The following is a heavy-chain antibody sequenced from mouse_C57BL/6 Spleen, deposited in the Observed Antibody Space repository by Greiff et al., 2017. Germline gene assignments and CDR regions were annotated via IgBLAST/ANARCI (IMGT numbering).Heavy chain of an antibody. D-gene: IGHD4-1*02. CDR2: INPNNGGT. Sequence: VQLQQSGPELVKPGASVKISCKASGYTFTDYYMNWVKQSHGKSLEWIGDINPNNGGTSYNQKFKGKATLTVDKSSSTAYMELRSLTSEDSAVYYCARQLGEDYWGQGTTLTVSS. J-gene: IGHJ2*01. CDR1: GYTFTDYY. CDR3: ARQLGEDY. V-gene: IGHV1-26*01.